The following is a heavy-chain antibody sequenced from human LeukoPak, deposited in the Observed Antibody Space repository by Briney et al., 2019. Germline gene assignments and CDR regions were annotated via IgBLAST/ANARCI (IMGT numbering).Heavy chain of an antibody. D-gene: IGHD3-22*01. J-gene: IGHJ3*02. V-gene: IGHV4-4*02. CDR2: IYHSGST. CDR1: GDSISSSNW. Sequence: SETLSLTCAVPGDSISSSNWWSWVRQPPGKGLEWIGEIYHSGSTNYNPSLKSRVTMSVDNSENHFSLKLSSVTAADTALYYCARSTASVITRGAFDIWGQGTMVTVSS. CDR3: ARSTASVITRGAFDI.